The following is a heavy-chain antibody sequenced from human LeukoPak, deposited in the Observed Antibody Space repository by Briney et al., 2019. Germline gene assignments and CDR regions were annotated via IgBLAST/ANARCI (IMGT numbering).Heavy chain of an antibody. D-gene: IGHD3-10*01. V-gene: IGHV4-4*07. J-gene: IGHJ4*02. CDR3: ARGRSYDGSGSSYFDS. CDR1: GGSISTYD. CDR2: VFASGNT. Sequence: SETLSLTCTVSGGSISTYDWTWIRQPAGKDLEWIGRVFASGNTYYNRSFQSRVTMTVDTSKNQFSLNLRSVTAADTAVYFCARGRSYDGSGSSYFDSWGQGILVTVSS.